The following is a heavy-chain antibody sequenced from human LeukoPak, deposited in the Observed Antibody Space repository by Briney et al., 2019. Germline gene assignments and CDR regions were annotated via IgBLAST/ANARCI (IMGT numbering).Heavy chain of an antibody. CDR2: IYCSGST. CDR1: GGSISSSSYY. V-gene: IGHV4-39*01. J-gene: IGHJ4*02. CDR3: ARHYVAPAAGPPLGFDY. Sequence: SETLSLTCTVSGGSISSSSYYWGWIRQPPGKGLEWIGSIYCSGSTYYNPSLKSRVTISVDTSKNQFSLKLSSVTAADTAVYYCARHYVAPAAGPPLGFDYWGQGTLVTVSS. D-gene: IGHD6-13*01.